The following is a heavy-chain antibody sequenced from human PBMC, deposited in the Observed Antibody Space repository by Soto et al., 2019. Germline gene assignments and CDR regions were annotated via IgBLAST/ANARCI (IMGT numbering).Heavy chain of an antibody. V-gene: IGHV4-59*01. J-gene: IGHJ6*02. CDR2: LYDSGST. CDR1: GDSISTYY. Sequence: QVQLQESGTGLVKPSETLSLTCTVSGDSISTYYWSWIRQPPGKGLEWIGYLYDSGSTHYNPSLKSRVTISVDTSKNPFSLKLTSVTAADTAVYYCARENYYGSGTYFRLDVWGQGTRVTVSS. D-gene: IGHD3-10*01. CDR3: ARENYYGSGTYFRLDV.